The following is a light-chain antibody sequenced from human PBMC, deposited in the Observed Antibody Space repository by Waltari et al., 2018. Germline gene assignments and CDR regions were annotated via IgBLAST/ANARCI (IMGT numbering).Light chain of an antibody. J-gene: IGLJ3*02. Sequence: QSVLTQPPSVSGAPGQRVTISCTGSGSNIGAGYDVHWYQQLPRAAPKLLIYGSTSRPLGVPARFFGSTSGTSASLAITGLQAEDEADYYCQSYGTSLSVVFGGGTKLTVL. CDR2: GST. CDR1: GSNIGAGYD. V-gene: IGLV1-40*01. CDR3: QSYGTSLSVV.